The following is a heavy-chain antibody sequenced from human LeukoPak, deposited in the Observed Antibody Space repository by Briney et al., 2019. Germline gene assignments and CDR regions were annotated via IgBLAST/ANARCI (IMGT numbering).Heavy chain of an antibody. CDR2: INPNSGGT. D-gene: IGHD5-18*01. J-gene: IGHJ5*02. CDR3: ARGDIAMVTIWFDP. V-gene: IGHV1-2*02. CDR1: GYTFTGYY. Sequence: GASVKVSCKASGYTFTGYYMHWVRQAPGQGLAWMGWINPNSGGTNYAQKFQGRVTMTRDTSISTAYMELSRLRSDDTAVYYCARGDIAMVTIWFDPWGQGTLVTVSS.